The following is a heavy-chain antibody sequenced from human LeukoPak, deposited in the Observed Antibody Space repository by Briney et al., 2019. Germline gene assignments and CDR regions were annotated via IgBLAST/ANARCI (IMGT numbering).Heavy chain of an antibody. D-gene: IGHD6-19*01. CDR1: GFIFSNYA. J-gene: IGHJ4*02. Sequence: GGSLILSCAASGFIFSNYAMSWVLQVPRRGLEWVSTISSRGDSTYVADSVKGRFTISRDNSKNSLYLQMNTVRAEDTAVYYCVKGPRPDITVAHTVENWGQGTLVTVSS. CDR3: VKGPRPDITVAHTVEN. CDR2: ISSRGDST. V-gene: IGHV3-23*01.